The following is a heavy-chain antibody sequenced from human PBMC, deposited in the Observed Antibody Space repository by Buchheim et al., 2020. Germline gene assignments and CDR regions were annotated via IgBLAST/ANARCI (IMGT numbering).Heavy chain of an antibody. V-gene: IGHV3-23*01. Sequence: EVQLLESGGGLVQPGGSLRLSCAASGFTFSSYAMSWVRQAPGKGLEWVSAISGSGGRTYYADSVKGRFTISRANSKNTLYLQMNSLRAEDTAVYYCAKVSYRYDSSGYYNWFDPWGQGTL. J-gene: IGHJ5*02. CDR2: ISGSGGRT. CDR1: GFTFSSYA. CDR3: AKVSYRYDSSGYYNWFDP. D-gene: IGHD3-22*01.